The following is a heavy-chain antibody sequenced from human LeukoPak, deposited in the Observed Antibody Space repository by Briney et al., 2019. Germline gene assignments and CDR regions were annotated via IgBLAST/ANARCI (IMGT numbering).Heavy chain of an antibody. J-gene: IGHJ4*02. V-gene: IGHV4-39*07. CDR1: GGSISSSNYY. Sequence: SETLSLTCSVSGGSISSSNYYWGWIRQPPGKGLEWIGCIYYSGSTYYNASVKSRVTLSVDTSKNQFSLKLSSVTAADTAVYYCARLATVTTSWGQGTLVTVSS. D-gene: IGHD4-17*01. CDR2: IYYSGST. CDR3: ARLATVTTS.